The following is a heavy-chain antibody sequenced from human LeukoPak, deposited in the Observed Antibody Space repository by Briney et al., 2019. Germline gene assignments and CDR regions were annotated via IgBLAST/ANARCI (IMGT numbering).Heavy chain of an antibody. CDR1: GFTFSSYD. Sequence: GGSLRLSCAASGFTFSSYDMHWVRQAPGKGLEWVAVIWYDGSNKYYADSVKGRFTISRDNSKNTLYLQMNSLRAEDTAVYYCARERTYYYYGMDVWGQGTTVTVSS. CDR2: IWYDGSNK. CDR3: ARERTYYYYGMDV. V-gene: IGHV3-33*01. J-gene: IGHJ6*02.